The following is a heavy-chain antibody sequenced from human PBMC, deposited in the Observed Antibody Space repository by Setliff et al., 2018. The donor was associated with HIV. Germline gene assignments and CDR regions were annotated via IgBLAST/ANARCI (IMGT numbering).Heavy chain of an antibody. CDR1: GFAFSDYD. Sequence: PGGSLRLSCATSGFAFSDYDFHWVRQAPGKGLEWVANIKQDGSEKYYVDSVKGRFTISRENAKNSLYLQMNNVRAGDTAVYYCTRELNGHTSSHYYFGLDVWGQGTTVTVSS. J-gene: IGHJ6*02. CDR3: TRELNGHTSSHYYFGLDV. D-gene: IGHD6-6*01. CDR2: IKQDGSEK. V-gene: IGHV3-7*01.